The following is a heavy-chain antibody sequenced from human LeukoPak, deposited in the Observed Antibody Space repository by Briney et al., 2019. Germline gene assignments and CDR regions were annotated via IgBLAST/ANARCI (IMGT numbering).Heavy chain of an antibody. V-gene: IGHV3-74*01. CDR1: GFTFSSYW. J-gene: IGHJ3*02. CDR3: AREAEPSGYRAAFDI. CDR2: INSDGSTT. D-gene: IGHD3-22*01. Sequence: GGSLRLSCAASGFTFSSYWIYWVRQAPGKGLVWVSRINSDGSTTNYADSVRGRFTISRDNAKNTLYLEVNSLRAEDTAVYYCAREAEPSGYRAAFDIWGQGTMVTVSS.